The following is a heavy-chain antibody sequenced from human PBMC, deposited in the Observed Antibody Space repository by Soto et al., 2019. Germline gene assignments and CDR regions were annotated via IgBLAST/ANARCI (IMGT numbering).Heavy chain of an antibody. CDR2: IYSGDSGST. CDR3: ARDGSSRPTEY. D-gene: IGHD3-10*01. Sequence: PGESLKISCAASGFTVSSNYMSWVRQAPGKGLEWVSVIYSGDSGSTYYADSVKGRFTISRDISKNTVYLQMNSLRAEDTAVYYCARDGSSRPTEYWGQGTLVTVSS. CDR1: GFTVSSNY. J-gene: IGHJ4*02. V-gene: IGHV3-66*01.